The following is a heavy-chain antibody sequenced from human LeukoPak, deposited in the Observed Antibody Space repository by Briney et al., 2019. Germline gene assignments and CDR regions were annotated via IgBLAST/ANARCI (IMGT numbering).Heavy chain of an antibody. Sequence: GGSLRLSCAASGYTFTMFGMNWVRQAPGKGLEWVSYIDARSGIVYYADSVKGRFTISRDNAKKSLYLQMNSLRAEDTALYYCAKDMITFGGVIVRGFDYWGQGTLVTVSS. CDR3: AKDMITFGGVIVRGFDY. CDR2: IDARSGIV. D-gene: IGHD3-16*02. V-gene: IGHV3-48*04. J-gene: IGHJ4*02. CDR1: GYTFTMFG.